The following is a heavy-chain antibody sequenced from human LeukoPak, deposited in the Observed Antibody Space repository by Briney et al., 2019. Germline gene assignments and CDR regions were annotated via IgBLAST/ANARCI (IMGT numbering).Heavy chain of an antibody. CDR3: ARGVYTVTFFDY. CDR2: INHSRST. V-gene: IGHV4-34*01. D-gene: IGHD4-17*01. Sequence: SETLSLTCAVYGGSFSGYYWSWIRQPPGKGLEWIGEINHSRSTNYNPSLKSRVTISVDTSRNQFSLKLSSVTAADTAVYYCARGVYTVTFFDYWGQGTLVTVSS. CDR1: GGSFSGYY. J-gene: IGHJ4*02.